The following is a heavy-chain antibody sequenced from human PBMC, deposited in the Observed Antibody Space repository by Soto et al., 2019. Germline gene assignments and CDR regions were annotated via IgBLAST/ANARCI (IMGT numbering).Heavy chain of an antibody. CDR3: ARDARLYYDSSGPLDY. CDR1: GFTVSSNY. CDR2: IYSGGST. J-gene: IGHJ4*02. D-gene: IGHD3-22*01. V-gene: IGHV3-53*02. Sequence: EVQLVETGGGLIQPGGSLRLSCAASGFTVSSNYMSWVRQAPGKGLERVSVIYSGGSTYYADSVKGRFTISRDNSKNTLYLQMNSLRAEDTAVYYCARDARLYYDSSGPLDYWGQGTLVTVSS.